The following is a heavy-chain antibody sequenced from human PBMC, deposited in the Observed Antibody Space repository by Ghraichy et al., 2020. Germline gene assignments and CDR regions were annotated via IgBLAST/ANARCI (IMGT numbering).Heavy chain of an antibody. D-gene: IGHD4-23*01. CDR2: ITSSSRFI. V-gene: IGHV3-48*02. CDR1: GFALSSYS. J-gene: IGHJ6*01. CDR3: ARGSTVVRFYYYDGMDV. Sequence: GGSLRLSCVGSGFALSSYSMNWVRQAPGKGLEWVSYITSSSRFISYADSVKGRFPVSRDNAQNSLYLQMQSLRDDDTAVYYCARGSTVVRFYYYDGMDV.